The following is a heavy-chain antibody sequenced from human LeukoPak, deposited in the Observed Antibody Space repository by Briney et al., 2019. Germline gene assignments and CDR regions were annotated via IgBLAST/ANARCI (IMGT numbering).Heavy chain of an antibody. CDR2: IIPIFGTA. CDR3: ARERVPAIYYYYGMDV. CDR1: GGTFSSYA. Sequence: GASVTVSCKASGGTFSSYAISWVRQAPGQGLEWMGGIIPIFGTANYAQKFQGRVTITADESTSTAYMELSSLRSEDTAVYYCARERVPAIYYYYGMDVWGQGTTVTVSS. D-gene: IGHD2-2*01. V-gene: IGHV1-69*13. J-gene: IGHJ6*02.